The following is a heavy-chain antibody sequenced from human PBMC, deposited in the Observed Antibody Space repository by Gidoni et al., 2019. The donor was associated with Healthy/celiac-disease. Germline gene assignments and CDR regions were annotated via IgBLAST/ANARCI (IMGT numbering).Heavy chain of an antibody. J-gene: IGHJ4*02. Sequence: EVQLVESGGGLVKPGGSLRLSCAASGFTFSSHSINWVRQAPGKGLEWVSSISSSSSYIYYADSVKGRFTISRDNAKNSLYLQMNSLRAEDTAVYYCARPFRRHAIAVAEEYYFDYWGQGTLVTVSS. D-gene: IGHD6-19*01. CDR3: ARPFRRHAIAVAEEYYFDY. CDR1: GFTFSSHS. CDR2: ISSSSSYI. V-gene: IGHV3-21*01.